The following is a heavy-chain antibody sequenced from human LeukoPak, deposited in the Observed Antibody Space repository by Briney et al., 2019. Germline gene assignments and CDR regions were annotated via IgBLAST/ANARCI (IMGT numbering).Heavy chain of an antibody. D-gene: IGHD7-27*01. CDR3: ARGPLLGMELDY. Sequence: ASVKVSCKASGYTFTSYGISWVRQAPGQGLDWMEWISPYNGNTNYAQKLQGRVTMTTDTSTSTAYMELRSLRSDDTAVYYCARGPLLGMELDYWGQGNLVTVSS. CDR1: GYTFTSYG. J-gene: IGHJ4*02. V-gene: IGHV1-18*01. CDR2: ISPYNGNT.